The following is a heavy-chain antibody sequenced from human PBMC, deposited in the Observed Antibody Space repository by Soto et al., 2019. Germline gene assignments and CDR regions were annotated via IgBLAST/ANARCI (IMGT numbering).Heavy chain of an antibody. CDR1: GFTFSIYA. D-gene: IGHD5-12*01. CDR3: AKYSTSGPSRFFDL. CDR2: IGACSDSI. V-gene: IGHV3-23*01. J-gene: IGHJ4*02. Sequence: GGSLRLSCAASGFTFSIYAVAWIRQTPGKGLEWVSVIGACSDSIQYVDSVKGRFSISRDNSKNTLYLHMNSLRAEDTAIHYCAKYSTSGPSRFFDLWGQGTLVTVSS.